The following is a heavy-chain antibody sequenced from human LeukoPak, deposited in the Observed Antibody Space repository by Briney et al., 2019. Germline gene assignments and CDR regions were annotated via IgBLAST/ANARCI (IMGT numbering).Heavy chain of an antibody. Sequence: GRSLRLSCAASGFTFSSYGMHWVRQAPGKGLEWGAVISYDGSNKYYADSVKGRFTISRGNSKNTLYLQMNSLRAEDTAVYYCAKEGAAAGAFDYWGQGTLVTVSS. CDR3: AKEGAAAGAFDY. D-gene: IGHD6-13*01. J-gene: IGHJ4*02. V-gene: IGHV3-30*18. CDR2: ISYDGSNK. CDR1: GFTFSSYG.